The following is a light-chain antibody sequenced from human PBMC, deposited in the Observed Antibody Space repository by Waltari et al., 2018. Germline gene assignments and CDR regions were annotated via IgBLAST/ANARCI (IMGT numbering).Light chain of an antibody. J-gene: IGKJ2*01. CDR2: SGS. Sequence: DIVMTQSPLSLAVTPGEPASISCRSTQSLLHTDGRNDLDWYLQKPGQSPQLLIFSGSTRASGVPARFSGSGSGTDFTLKISRVKAEDVGVYYCLQVRATPQTFGQGTKLELK. CDR1: QSLLHTDGRND. CDR3: LQVRATPQT. V-gene: IGKV2-28*01.